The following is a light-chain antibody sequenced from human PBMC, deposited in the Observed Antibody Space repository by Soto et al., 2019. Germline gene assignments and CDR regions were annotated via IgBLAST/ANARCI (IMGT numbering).Light chain of an antibody. Sequence: DIVMTQSPDSLAVSLGERATINCKPSQSVFYNSNNKHYLAWYQHKPGQPPRLLIYSASTRESGVRDRFSGSRCGKDSTITISILQPEDVADYYCQQYDSTPLTFGGGTKVEIK. CDR1: QSVFYNSNNKHY. V-gene: IGKV4-1*01. J-gene: IGKJ4*01. CDR2: SAS. CDR3: QQYDSTPLT.